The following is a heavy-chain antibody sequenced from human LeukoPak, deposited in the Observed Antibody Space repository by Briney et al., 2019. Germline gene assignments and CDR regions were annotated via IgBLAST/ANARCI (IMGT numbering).Heavy chain of an antibody. Sequence: GRSLRLSCAASGFTFSSFGMHWVRQAPGKGLEWVAVLSYDGSNRYYADSVKGRSTISRDNSKNTLYLQMNSLRAEDTAVYYCAKDASTVTLHADYWGQGTLVTVSS. CDR3: AKDASTVTLHADY. CDR2: LSYDGSNR. V-gene: IGHV3-30*18. D-gene: IGHD4-17*01. J-gene: IGHJ4*02. CDR1: GFTFSSFG.